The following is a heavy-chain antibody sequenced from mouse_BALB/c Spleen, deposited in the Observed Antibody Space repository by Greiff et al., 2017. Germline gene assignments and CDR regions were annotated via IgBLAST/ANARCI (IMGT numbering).Heavy chain of an antibody. V-gene: IGHV1-5*01. J-gene: IGHJ3*01. D-gene: IGHD2-4*01. CDR1: GYTFTSYW. CDR2: IYPGNSDT. Sequence: VQLKQSGTVLARPGASVKMSCKASGYTFTSYWMHWVKQRPGQGLEWIGAIYPGNSDTSYNQKFKGKAKLTAVTSTSTAYMELSSLTNEDSAVYYCTGESRYDYALAYWGQGTLVTVSA. CDR3: TGESRYDYALAY.